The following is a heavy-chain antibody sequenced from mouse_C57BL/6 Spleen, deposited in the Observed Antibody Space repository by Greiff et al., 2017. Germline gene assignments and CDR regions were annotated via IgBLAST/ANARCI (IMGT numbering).Heavy chain of an antibody. Sequence: EVNVVESGGGLVQPGGSLKLSCAASGFTFSDYYMYWVRQTPEKRLEWVAYISNGGGSTYYPDTVKGRFTISRDNAKNTLYLQMSRLKSEDTAMYYCARGDYWGQGTTLTVSS. CDR1: GFTFSDYY. CDR3: ARGDY. J-gene: IGHJ2*01. CDR2: ISNGGGST. V-gene: IGHV5-12*01.